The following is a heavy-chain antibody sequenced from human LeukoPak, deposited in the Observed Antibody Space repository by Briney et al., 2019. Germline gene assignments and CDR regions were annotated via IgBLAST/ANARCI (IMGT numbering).Heavy chain of an antibody. Sequence: ASVKVSCKASGYTFTGYYMHWVRQAPGQGLEWMGWINPNSGGTNYAQKFQGRVTMTRDTSISTAYMELSRLRSDDTAVYYCATDYYYDSSGYYPDAFDIWGQGTMVTVSS. CDR3: ATDYYYDSSGYYPDAFDI. J-gene: IGHJ3*02. D-gene: IGHD3-22*01. CDR2: INPNSGGT. V-gene: IGHV1-2*02. CDR1: GYTFTGYY.